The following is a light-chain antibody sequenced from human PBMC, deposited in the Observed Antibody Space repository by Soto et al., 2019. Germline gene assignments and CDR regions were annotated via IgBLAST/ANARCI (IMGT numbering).Light chain of an antibody. V-gene: IGKV2-28*01. CDR3: MQALQTPLYT. CDR1: QSLLHSNGYNY. Sequence: DIVMTQSPLSLPVTPGEPASISCMSSQSLLHSNGYNYLHWYLQKPGQSPQLLIYLGSNRASGVPDRFSGSGSGTDFTLKISRVEAEDVGVYYCMQALQTPLYTFGQGTKLEIK. CDR2: LGS. J-gene: IGKJ2*01.